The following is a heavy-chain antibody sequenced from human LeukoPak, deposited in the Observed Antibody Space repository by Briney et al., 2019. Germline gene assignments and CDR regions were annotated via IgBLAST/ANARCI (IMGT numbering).Heavy chain of an antibody. J-gene: IGHJ5*02. CDR1: GGTFSSYA. CDR3: ATQTTVVTQHNWFDP. Sequence: SVKVSCKASGGTFSSYAIGWVRQAPGQGLEWMGRIIPILGIANYAQKFQGRVTITADKSTSTAYMELSSLRSEDTAVYYCATQTTVVTQHNWFDPWGQGTLVTVSS. V-gene: IGHV1-69*04. CDR2: IIPILGIA. D-gene: IGHD4-23*01.